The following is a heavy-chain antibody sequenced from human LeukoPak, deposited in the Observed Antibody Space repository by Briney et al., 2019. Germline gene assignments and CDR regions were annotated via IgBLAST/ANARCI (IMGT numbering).Heavy chain of an antibody. CDR2: INGDGTTT. J-gene: IGHJ4*02. Sequence: GGSLRLSCATSGFPFSSYWMLWVRQAPGKGLEWVSRINGDGTTTTYADSVKGRFTISRDNTENILYLQMDSLRAEDTAIYYCPRSQFDYWGQGVLVTVSS. CDR3: PRSQFDY. V-gene: IGHV3-74*01. CDR1: GFPFSSYW.